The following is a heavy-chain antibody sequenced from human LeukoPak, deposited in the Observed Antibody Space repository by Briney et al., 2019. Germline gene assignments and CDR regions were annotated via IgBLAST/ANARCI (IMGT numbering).Heavy chain of an antibody. D-gene: IGHD2-15*01. J-gene: IGHJ5*02. CDR1: GYTFTGYY. CDR2: INPNSGGT. Sequence: ASVKVSCKASGYTFTGYYMHWVRQAPGQGLEWMGWINPNSGGTNYAQKFQGRVTMTRDTSISTAYMELSRLRSDDTAVYYCARDRYCSGGSCLTGWFDPWGQGTLVTVSS. CDR3: ARDRYCSGGSCLTGWFDP. V-gene: IGHV1-2*02.